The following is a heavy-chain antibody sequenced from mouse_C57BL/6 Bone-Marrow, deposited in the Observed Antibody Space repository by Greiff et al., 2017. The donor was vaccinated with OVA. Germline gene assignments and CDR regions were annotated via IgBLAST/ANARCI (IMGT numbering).Heavy chain of an antibody. Sequence: QVQLQQPGAELVKPGASVKLSCKASGYTFTSYWMHWVKQRPGQGLEWIGMIHPNSGSTNYNEKFKSKATLTVDKSSSTAYMQLSSLTSEDSAVYYCARSYDSNRYYFDYWGQGTTLTVSS. J-gene: IGHJ2*01. V-gene: IGHV1-64*01. CDR1: GYTFTSYW. D-gene: IGHD2-5*01. CDR2: IHPNSGST. CDR3: ARSYDSNRYYFDY.